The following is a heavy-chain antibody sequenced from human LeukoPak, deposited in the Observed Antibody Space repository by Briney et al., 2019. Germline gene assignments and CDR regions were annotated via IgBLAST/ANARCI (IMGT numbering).Heavy chain of an antibody. Sequence: SETLSLTCSVSGGSISSSNYYWGWIRQPPGKGLEWIGSIYCSGSTYYNSSLKSRVTISVDTSKNQFSLKVTSVTAADTAVYYCARGGYSSGWYYFDYWGQGTLVTVSS. J-gene: IGHJ4*02. CDR1: GGSISSSNYY. CDR3: ARGGYSSGWYYFDY. V-gene: IGHV4-39*01. D-gene: IGHD6-19*01. CDR2: IYCSGST.